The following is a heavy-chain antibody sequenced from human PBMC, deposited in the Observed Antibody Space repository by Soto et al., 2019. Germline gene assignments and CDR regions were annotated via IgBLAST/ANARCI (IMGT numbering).Heavy chain of an antibody. D-gene: IGHD6-6*01. J-gene: IGHJ4*02. CDR1: GFTFSYSW. Sequence: GGSLRLSCAASGFTFSYSWMNWVRQAPGKGLEWVAYISADGRETNHVDSVKGRFTISRDNAKNSLFLQMNSLRAEDTAVYYCARTPRLLDSWGQGTLVTVSS. V-gene: IGHV3-7*01. CDR2: ISADGRET. CDR3: ARTPRLLDS.